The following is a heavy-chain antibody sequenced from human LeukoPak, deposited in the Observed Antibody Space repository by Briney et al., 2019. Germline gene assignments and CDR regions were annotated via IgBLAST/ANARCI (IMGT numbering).Heavy chain of an antibody. J-gene: IGHJ4*02. CDR3: AKDRWSGTYYGH. D-gene: IGHD3-3*01. CDR2: ISGSGGST. CDR1: EFTVSSNY. Sequence: GGSLRLSCAASEFTVSSNYMSWVRQAPGKGLEWVSAISGSGGSTYYADSVKGRFTISRDNSKNTLYLQMNSLRAEDTAVYYCAKDRWSGTYYGHWGQGTLVTVSS. V-gene: IGHV3-23*01.